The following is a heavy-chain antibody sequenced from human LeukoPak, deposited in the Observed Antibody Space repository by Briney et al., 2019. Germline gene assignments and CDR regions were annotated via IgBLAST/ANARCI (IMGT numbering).Heavy chain of an antibody. V-gene: IGHV4-4*07. CDR1: GGSINDYY. D-gene: IGHD6-13*01. Sequence: KTSEALSLTCTVSGGSINDYYLTWIRQPAGKGLEWIGRIDTSGNTNYNPSLKSRLTMSLDTSKNQFSLKVMSVTAADSAVYYCARADYSSTWSHDYYYMDVWGKGTTVTVSS. CDR3: ARADYSSTWSHDYYYMDV. CDR2: IDTSGNT. J-gene: IGHJ6*03.